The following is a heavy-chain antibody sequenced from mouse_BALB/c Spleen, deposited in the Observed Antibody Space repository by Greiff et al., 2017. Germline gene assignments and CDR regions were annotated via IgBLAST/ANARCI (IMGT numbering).Heavy chain of an antibody. V-gene: IGHV3-8*02. CDR2: ISYSGST. J-gene: IGHJ1*01. CDR3: ARAYGNYFYWYFDV. D-gene: IGHD2-1*01. CDR1: GDSITSGY. Sequence: EVQLLESGPSLVKPSQTLSLTCSVTGDSITSGYWNWIRKFPGNKLEYMGYISYSGSTYYNPSLKSRISITRDTSKNQYYLQLNSVTTEDTATYYCARAYGNYFYWYFDVWGAGTTVTVSS.